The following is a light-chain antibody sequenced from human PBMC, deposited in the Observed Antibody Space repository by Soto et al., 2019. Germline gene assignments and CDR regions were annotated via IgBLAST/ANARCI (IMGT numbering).Light chain of an antibody. J-gene: IGLJ1*01. CDR1: SSDIGGYNY. V-gene: IGLV2-14*01. Sequence: QSALTQPASVPGSPGQSIAISCTGTSSDIGGYNYVSWYQQHPGKAPNLIIYDVSNRPSGVSDRFSGSKSGNTASLTISGLQAEDEADSYCCSSISSSTYVFGPGTKVTVL. CDR2: DVS. CDR3: CSSISSSTYV.